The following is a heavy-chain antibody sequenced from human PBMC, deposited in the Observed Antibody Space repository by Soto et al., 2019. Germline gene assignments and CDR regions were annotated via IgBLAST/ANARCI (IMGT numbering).Heavy chain of an antibody. CDR2: IDPSAGST. J-gene: IGHJ2*01. Sequence: QVQLVQSGAEVKKAGASVKVSCKASGYTFANYFMNWVRQTPGQGLEWMGIIDPSAGSTSYAQKFQGRVTMSRDTSTSTVYMELSSLRSEDTAVYYCARDHPSDTGYLDLWGRGTLVIVSS. D-gene: IGHD5-18*01. V-gene: IGHV1-46*01. CDR3: ARDHPSDTGYLDL. CDR1: GYTFANYF.